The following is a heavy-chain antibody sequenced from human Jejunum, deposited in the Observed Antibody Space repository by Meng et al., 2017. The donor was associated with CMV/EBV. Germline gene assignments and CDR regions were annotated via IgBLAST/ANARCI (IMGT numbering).Heavy chain of an antibody. Sequence: LSCAASGFSFSIFSMAWVRQAPGKGLGWVSSISSSDGFIYYADSVKGRFTISRANRKNSVYLEMNSLRAEDTAIYYCAKERAYDIDSWGQGILVTVSS. D-gene: IGHD3-9*01. CDR2: ISSSDGFI. CDR3: AKERAYDIDS. CDR1: GFSFSIFS. J-gene: IGHJ4*02. V-gene: IGHV3-21*01.